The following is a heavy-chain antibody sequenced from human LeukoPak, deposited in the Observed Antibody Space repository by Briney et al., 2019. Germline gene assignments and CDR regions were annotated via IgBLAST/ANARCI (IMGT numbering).Heavy chain of an antibody. D-gene: IGHD2-21*01. V-gene: IGHV3-23*01. CDR3: AKFLPTHIVVANYYFDY. Sequence: GGSLRLSCAAPGFTFASYAMSWFRQVPGKGLWWSSPIRGSGGSTYYADSVKGRFTISRDNSKNTLYLQMNSLRAEDTAVYYCAKFLPTHIVVANYYFDYWGQGTLVTVSS. J-gene: IGHJ4*02. CDR2: IRGSGGST. CDR1: GFTFASYA.